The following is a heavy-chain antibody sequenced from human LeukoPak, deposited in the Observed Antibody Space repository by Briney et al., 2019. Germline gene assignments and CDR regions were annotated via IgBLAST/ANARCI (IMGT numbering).Heavy chain of an antibody. V-gene: IGHV5-51*01. D-gene: IGHD5-24*01. J-gene: IGHJ5*02. Sequence: GESLKISCKGSGYSLTSYWIGWVRQMPGKAREWMGIIFSGDTDTRYTPSFQGQVTISADKSITTASLHWSSMTSSDTAMYYCARHVGDSYNEEVVWFDPWGQGTLVTVSS. CDR1: GYSLTSYW. CDR2: IFSGDTDT. CDR3: ARHVGDSYNEEVVWFDP.